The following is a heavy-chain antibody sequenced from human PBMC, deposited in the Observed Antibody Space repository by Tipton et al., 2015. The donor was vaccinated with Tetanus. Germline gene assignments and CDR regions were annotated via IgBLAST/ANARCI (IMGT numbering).Heavy chain of an antibody. CDR1: GASFSDYY. CDR2: INHSGST. J-gene: IGHJ4*02. V-gene: IGHV4-34*01. Sequence: TLSLTCAVYGASFSDYYWSWIRQAPGKGLEWIGEINHSGSTNHNPSLKSRVTISVDKSKNQFSLRLGSVTAADTAMYYCAREPAATWTSLFDYWGQGARVTVSS. CDR3: AREPAATWTSLFDY. D-gene: IGHD6-13*01.